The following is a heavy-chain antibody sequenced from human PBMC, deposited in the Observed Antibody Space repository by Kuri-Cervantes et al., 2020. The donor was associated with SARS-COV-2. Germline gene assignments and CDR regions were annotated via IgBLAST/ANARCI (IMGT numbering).Heavy chain of an antibody. Sequence: GESLKISCTASGFTFSSYWMSWVRQAPGKGLEWVANIKQDGSEKYYVDSVKGRFTISRDNAKNSLYLQMNSLRAEDTAVYCCARVRSWDEYFDYWGQGTLVTVSS. D-gene: IGHD6-13*01. CDR2: IKQDGSEK. CDR1: GFTFSSYW. V-gene: IGHV3-7*01. J-gene: IGHJ4*02. CDR3: ARVRSWDEYFDY.